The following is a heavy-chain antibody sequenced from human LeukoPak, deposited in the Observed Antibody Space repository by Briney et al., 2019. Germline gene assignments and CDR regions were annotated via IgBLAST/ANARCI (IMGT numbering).Heavy chain of an antibody. CDR3: ASGPRGDLDY. CDR2: IYESGNT. D-gene: IGHD4-17*01. V-gene: IGHV4-30-2*01. Sequence: SETLSLTCVVSGGSINSRDYYWSWIRQPAGKGLEWIGHIYESGNTYFNPSLKSRVTISLDRSRNQFSLKLTSMTAADTAMYYCASGPRGDLDYWGQGTLVTVSS. J-gene: IGHJ4*02. CDR1: GGSINSRDYY.